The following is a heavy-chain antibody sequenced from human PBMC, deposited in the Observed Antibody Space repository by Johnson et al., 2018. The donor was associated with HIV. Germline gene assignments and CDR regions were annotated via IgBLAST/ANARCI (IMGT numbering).Heavy chain of an antibody. D-gene: IGHD2-15*01. CDR2: ISKDGSNK. J-gene: IGHJ3*02. CDR3: ARRNGDIRAFDI. CDR1: GFTFSSYT. V-gene: IGHV3-30*04. Sequence: QVQLVESGGGVVQPGRSLRLSCAASGFTFSSYTMHWVRHVPDKGLEWVALISKDGSNKYYADSVKGRFTISRDNSKDTLYLQMDGLRPEDTAVYYCARRNGDIRAFDIWGQ.